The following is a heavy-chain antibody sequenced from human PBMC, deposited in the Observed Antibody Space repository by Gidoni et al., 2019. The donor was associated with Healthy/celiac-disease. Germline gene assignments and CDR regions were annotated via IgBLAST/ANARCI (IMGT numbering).Heavy chain of an antibody. Sequence: QVQLVQSGAEVKKPGASVKVSCKASGYTFTSYYMHWVRQAPGQGLEWMGIINPSGGSTSYAQKFQGRVTMTRDTSTSTVYMELSSLRSEDTAVYYCARLTPWEQQLEPTFDYWGQGTLVTVSS. CDR3: ARLTPWEQQLEPTFDY. V-gene: IGHV1-46*03. D-gene: IGHD6-13*01. CDR2: INPSGGST. CDR1: GYTFTSYY. J-gene: IGHJ4*02.